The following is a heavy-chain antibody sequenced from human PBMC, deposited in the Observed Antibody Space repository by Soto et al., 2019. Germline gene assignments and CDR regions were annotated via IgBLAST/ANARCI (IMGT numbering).Heavy chain of an antibody. CDR1: GGSISSYY. CDR3: ARDLPGDYELGYNWFDP. J-gene: IGHJ5*02. Sequence: SETLSLTCTVSGGSISSYYWSWIRQPPGKVLEWIGYIYYGGSTNYNPSLKSRVTISVDTSKNQSSLKLSSVPAADTAVYYCARDLPGDYELGYNWFDPWGQGTMVTVSS. CDR2: IYYGGST. V-gene: IGHV4-59*01. D-gene: IGHD4-17*01.